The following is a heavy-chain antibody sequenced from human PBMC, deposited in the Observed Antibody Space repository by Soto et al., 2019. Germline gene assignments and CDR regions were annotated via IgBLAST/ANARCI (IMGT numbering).Heavy chain of an antibody. J-gene: IGHJ4*02. D-gene: IGHD6-13*01. CDR1: GYTFTSYA. V-gene: IGHV1-3*01. CDR3: ARDRVAAAGIFLFYFDY. CDR2: INAGNGNT. Sequence: ASVKVSCKASGYTFTSYAMHWVRQAPGQRLEWMGWINAGNGNTKYSQKFQGRVTITRDTSASTAYMELSSLRSEDTAVYYCARDRVAAAGIFLFYFDYWGQGTLVTVS.